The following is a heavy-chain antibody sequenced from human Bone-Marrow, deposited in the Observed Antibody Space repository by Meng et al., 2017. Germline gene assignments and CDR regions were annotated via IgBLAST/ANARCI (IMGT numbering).Heavy chain of an antibody. J-gene: IGHJ5*02. Sequence: VSVKVSCKASGYTFTGYYMHWVRQAPGQGLEWMGWINPNSGGTNYAQKFQGRVTMTRDTSISTAYMELSRLRSDDTAVYYCARVESITMVRGVIITNWFDPWGQGTLVTVSS. CDR1: GYTFTGYY. V-gene: IGHV1-2*02. CDR2: INPNSGGT. D-gene: IGHD3-10*01. CDR3: ARVESITMVRGVIITNWFDP.